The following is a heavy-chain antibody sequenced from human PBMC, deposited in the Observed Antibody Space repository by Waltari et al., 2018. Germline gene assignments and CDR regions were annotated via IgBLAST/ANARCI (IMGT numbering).Heavy chain of an antibody. J-gene: IGHJ4*02. CDR3: ARDNAGGVGDYDVYYFDY. D-gene: IGHD4-17*01. V-gene: IGHV3-30-3*01. CDR1: GDSISSNG. Sequence: QLQLQESGPGLVDPSETLSLTCTVSGDSISSNGNYWGWVRQAPGKGLEWVAVISYDGSNKYYADSVKGRFTISRDNSKNTLYLQMNSLRAEDTAVYYCARDNAGGVGDYDVYYFDYWGQGTLVTVSS. CDR2: ISYDGSNK.